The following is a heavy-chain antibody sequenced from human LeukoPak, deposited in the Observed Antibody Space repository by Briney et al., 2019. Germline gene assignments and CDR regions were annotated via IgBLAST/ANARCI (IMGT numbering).Heavy chain of an antibody. CDR3: ASSYCSGGSCYDWFDP. D-gene: IGHD2-15*01. CDR2: INPNSGGT. CDR1: GFTFTAYY. V-gene: IGHV1-2*02. Sequence: ASVKVSCKASGFTFTAYYMHWVRQAPGQGLEWMGWINPNSGGTNYAQKFQGRVTMTRDTSISTAYMELSRLRSDDTAVYYCASSYCSGGSCYDWFDPWGQGTLVTVSS. J-gene: IGHJ5*02.